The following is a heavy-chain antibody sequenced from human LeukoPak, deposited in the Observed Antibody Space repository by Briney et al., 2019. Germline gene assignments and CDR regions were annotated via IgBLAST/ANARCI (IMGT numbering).Heavy chain of an antibody. J-gene: IGHJ4*02. CDR3: ARGGGGWYYFDY. CDR1: GLPFSSYS. CDR2: INSSSSDI. D-gene: IGHD6-19*01. Sequence: SGGSVTLSCAPCGLPFSSYSMNWVRQAPGKGREWVSSINSSSSDIYYADSVKGRFTISRDNAKNSLYLQMNSLRAEDTAVYYCARGGGGWYYFDYWGQGTLVTVSS. V-gene: IGHV3-21*01.